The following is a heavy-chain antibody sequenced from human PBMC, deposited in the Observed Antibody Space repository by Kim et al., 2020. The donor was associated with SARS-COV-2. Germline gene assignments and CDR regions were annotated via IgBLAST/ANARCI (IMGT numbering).Heavy chain of an antibody. Sequence: GGSLRLSCAASGFTVSSNYMSWVRQAPGKGLEWVSVIYSGGSTYYADSVKGRFTISRDNSKNTLYLQMNSLRAEDTAVYYCASQGVGATTGLCAFDIWGQGTMVTVSS. J-gene: IGHJ3*02. CDR2: IYSGGST. CDR3: ASQGVGATTGLCAFDI. D-gene: IGHD1-26*01. CDR1: GFTVSSNY. V-gene: IGHV3-66*02.